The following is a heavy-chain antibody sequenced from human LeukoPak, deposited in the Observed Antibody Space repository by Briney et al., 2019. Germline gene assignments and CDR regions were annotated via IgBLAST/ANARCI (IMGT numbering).Heavy chain of an antibody. CDR3: ARGNYYDSSGPFDY. J-gene: IGHJ4*02. D-gene: IGHD3-22*01. Sequence: SETLSLTCTVSGGSISSGDYYWSWIRQPPGKGLEWIGYIYYSGSTYYNPSLKSRVTISVDTSKNQFSLKLSSVTAADTAVYYCARGNYYDSSGPFDYWGQGTLVTVSS. CDR2: IYYSGST. V-gene: IGHV4-30-4*08. CDR1: GGSISSGDYY.